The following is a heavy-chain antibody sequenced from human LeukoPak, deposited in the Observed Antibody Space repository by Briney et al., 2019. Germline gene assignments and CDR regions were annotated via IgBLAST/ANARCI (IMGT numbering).Heavy chain of an antibody. V-gene: IGHV3-7*01. CDR3: ASTSRYCSSTTCYTFDY. CDR2: IKQDGSEK. J-gene: IGHJ4*02. CDR1: GFIFRSYW. D-gene: IGHD2-2*01. Sequence: GGSLRLSCAASGFIFRSYWMSWVRQAPGKGLEWVANIKQDGSEKYYMNSVKGRFTISRDNATSSLYLKMDSLRAEDTAVYYCASTSRYCSSTTCYTFDYWGQGAPVTVSS.